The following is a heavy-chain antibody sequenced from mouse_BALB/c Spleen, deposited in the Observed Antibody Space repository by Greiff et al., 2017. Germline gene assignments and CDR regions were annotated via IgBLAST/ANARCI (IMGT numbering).Heavy chain of an antibody. V-gene: IGHV5-6*01. J-gene: IGHJ4*01. CDR3: ARHKDAMDY. Sequence: VQLKESGGDLVKPGGSLKLSCAASGFTFSSYGMSWVRQTPDKRLEWVATISSGGSYTYYPDSVKGRFTISRDNAKNTLYLQMSSLKSEDTAMYYCARHKDAMDYWGQGTSVNVSS. CDR2: ISSGGSYT. CDR1: GFTFSSYG.